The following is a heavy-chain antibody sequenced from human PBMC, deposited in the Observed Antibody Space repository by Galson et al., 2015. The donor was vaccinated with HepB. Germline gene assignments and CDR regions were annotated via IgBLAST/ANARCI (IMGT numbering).Heavy chain of an antibody. J-gene: IGHJ4*02. CDR1: GFSLSTSGVG. V-gene: IGHV2-70*04. D-gene: IGHD6-13*01. Sequence: PALVKPTQTLTLTCTFSGFSLSTSGVGVGWIRQPPGKALEWLVRIDWDDDKSYNTSLKTRATISKDTSKNQVVLTMTNMDPVDTATYYCARITSAAGTFDYWGQGNLVIVSS. CDR2: IDWDDDK. CDR3: ARITSAAGTFDY.